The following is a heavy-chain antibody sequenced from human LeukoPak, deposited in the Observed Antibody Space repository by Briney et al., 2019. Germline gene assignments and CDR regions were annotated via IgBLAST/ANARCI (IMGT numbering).Heavy chain of an antibody. J-gene: IGHJ5*02. Sequence: GASVKVSCKASEYAFTSYAIHWVRQAPGQRLEWMGWISAYNGNTNYAQKLQGRVTMTTDTSTNTAYMELRSLRSDDTAVYYCAREGPPPQAAIYSRANWFDPWGQGTLVTVSS. D-gene: IGHD2-2*01. CDR2: ISAYNGNT. CDR1: EYAFTSYA. V-gene: IGHV1-18*01. CDR3: AREGPPPQAAIYSRANWFDP.